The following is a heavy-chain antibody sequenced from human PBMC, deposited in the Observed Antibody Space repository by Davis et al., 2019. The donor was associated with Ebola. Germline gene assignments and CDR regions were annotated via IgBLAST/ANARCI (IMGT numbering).Heavy chain of an antibody. CDR3: AKARQLPFRGRNTPRDRYGMDV. CDR1: GFTFSSYS. CDR2: IGSSSAPI. J-gene: IGHJ6*02. Sequence: PGGSLRLSCAASGFTFSSYSMNWVRQAPGKGLEWVSYIGSSSAPISYADSVRGRFTISRDNVKNSLFLQMNSLRDDDSAIYYCAKARQLPFRGRNTPRDRYGMDVWGRGTTVIVSS. D-gene: IGHD6-6*01. V-gene: IGHV3-48*02.